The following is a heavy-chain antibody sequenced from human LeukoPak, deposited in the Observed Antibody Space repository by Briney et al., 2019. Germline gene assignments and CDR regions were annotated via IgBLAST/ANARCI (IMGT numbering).Heavy chain of an antibody. D-gene: IGHD5-12*01. V-gene: IGHV3-21*01. CDR3: ARVRGGYDSLLGY. J-gene: IGHJ4*02. CDR2: ISSSSSYI. Sequence: PGGSLRLSCAASGFTFSSYSMNWVRQARGKGLEWDSSISSSSSYIYYADSVKGRFTISRDNAKNSLYLQMNSLRAEDTAVYYCARVRGGYDSLLGYWGQGTLVTVSS. CDR1: GFTFSSYS.